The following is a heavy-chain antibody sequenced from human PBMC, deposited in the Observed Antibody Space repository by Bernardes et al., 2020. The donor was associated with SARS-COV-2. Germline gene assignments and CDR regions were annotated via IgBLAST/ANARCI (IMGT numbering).Heavy chain of an antibody. Sequence: GGSLRLLCAASGSTFSNYLFSWFRQAPGKGLEWISSISGGGMYIYYGDSVRGRFTTSRDNTRTSVFLQMESLRAEDTAVYYCARDVGGTDWRFGFDVWGPGTMVHVSS. CDR3: ARDVGGTDWRFGFDV. J-gene: IGHJ3*01. CDR2: ISGGGMYI. CDR1: GSTFSNYL. D-gene: IGHD3-9*01. V-gene: IGHV3-21*01.